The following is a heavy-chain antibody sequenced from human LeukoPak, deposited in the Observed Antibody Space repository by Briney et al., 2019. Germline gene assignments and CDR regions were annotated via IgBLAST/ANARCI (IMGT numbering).Heavy chain of an antibody. Sequence: GGSLRLSCAAPGFTFSSYSMNWVRQAPGKGLEWVSSISSSSSYIYYADSVKGRFTISRDNAKNSLYLQMNSLRAEDTAVYYCARDTSSWYTFDYWGQGTLVTVSS. V-gene: IGHV3-21*01. CDR3: ARDTSSWYTFDY. D-gene: IGHD6-13*01. CDR2: ISSSSSYI. CDR1: GFTFSSYS. J-gene: IGHJ4*02.